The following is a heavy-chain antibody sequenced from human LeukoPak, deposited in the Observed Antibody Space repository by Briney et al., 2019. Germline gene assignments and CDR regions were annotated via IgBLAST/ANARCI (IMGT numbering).Heavy chain of an antibody. CDR3: AKMVHTEQWLVPFDY. V-gene: IGHV3-23*01. CDR2: ISGSGGRT. D-gene: IGHD6-19*01. J-gene: IGHJ4*02. CDR1: GFTFSNFA. Sequence: GGSLRLSCAASGFTFSNFAMNWVRQAPGKGLEWVSTISGSGGRTYYADSVKGRFTISRDNSKNTLYLQMNSLRAEDTAVYYCAKMVHTEQWLVPFDYWGQGTLVTVSS.